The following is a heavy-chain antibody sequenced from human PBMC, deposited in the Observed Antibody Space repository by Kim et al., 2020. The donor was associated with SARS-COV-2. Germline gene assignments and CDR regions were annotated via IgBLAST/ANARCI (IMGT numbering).Heavy chain of an antibody. CDR3: ARALRYFDWLSDPGYYYGMDV. D-gene: IGHD3-9*01. V-gene: IGHV1-69*13. Sequence: SVKVSCKASGGTFSSYAISWVRQAPGQGLEWMGGIIPIFGTANYAQKFQGRVTITADESTSTAYMELSSLRSEDTAVYYCARALRYFDWLSDPGYYYGMDVWGQGTTVTVSS. CDR2: IIPIFGTA. CDR1: GGTFSSYA. J-gene: IGHJ6*02.